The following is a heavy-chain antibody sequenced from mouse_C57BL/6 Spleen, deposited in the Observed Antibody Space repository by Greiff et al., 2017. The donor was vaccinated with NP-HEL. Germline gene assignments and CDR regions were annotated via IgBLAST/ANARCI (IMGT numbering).Heavy chain of an antibody. CDR2: IYPGSGST. CDR1: GYTFTSYW. D-gene: IGHD1-1*01. V-gene: IGHV1-55*01. CDR3: ARSITTVVAKFDYYAMDY. Sequence: QVQLQQPGAELVKPGASVKMSCKASGYTFTSYWITWVKQRPGQGLEWIGDIYPGSGSTNYNEKFKSKATLTVDTSSSKAYMQLSSLTSEDSAGYYCARSITTVVAKFDYYAMDYWGQGTSVPVSS. J-gene: IGHJ4*01.